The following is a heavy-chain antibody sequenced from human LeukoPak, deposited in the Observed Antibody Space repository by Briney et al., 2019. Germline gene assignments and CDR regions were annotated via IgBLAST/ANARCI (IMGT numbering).Heavy chain of an antibody. CDR3: AKDAVLRYFDWLPLDY. CDR1: GFTFSSYA. J-gene: IGHJ4*02. CDR2: ISGSGGST. V-gene: IGHV3-23*01. Sequence: GGSLRLSRAASGFTFSSYAMSWVRQAPGKGLEWVSAISGSGGSTYYADSVKGRSTISRDNSKNTLYLQMNSLRAEDTAVYYCAKDAVLRYFDWLPLDYWGQGTLVTVSS. D-gene: IGHD3-9*01.